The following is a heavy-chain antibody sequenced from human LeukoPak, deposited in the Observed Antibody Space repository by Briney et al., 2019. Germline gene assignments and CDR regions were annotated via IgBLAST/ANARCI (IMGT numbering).Heavy chain of an antibody. Sequence: ASVKVSCEASGYTFTSYGISWVRQAPGQGLEWMGWISAYNGNTNYAQKLQGRVTMTTDTSTSTAYMELRSLRSDDTAVYYCARDSWSGYCPQYWGQGTLVTVSS. J-gene: IGHJ4*02. CDR1: GYTFTSYG. D-gene: IGHD3-3*01. CDR2: ISAYNGNT. V-gene: IGHV1-18*01. CDR3: ARDSWSGYCPQY.